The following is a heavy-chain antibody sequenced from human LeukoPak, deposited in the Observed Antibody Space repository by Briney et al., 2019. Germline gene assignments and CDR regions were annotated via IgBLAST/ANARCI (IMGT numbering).Heavy chain of an antibody. Sequence: SGGSLRLSCAASGFTFDDYTMHWVRQAPGKGLEWVSLISWDVGSTYYADSVKGRFTIPRDNSKNSLYLQMNSLRTEDTALYYCAKDRWGYSYGPYYFDYWGQGTLVTVSS. V-gene: IGHV3-43*01. CDR1: GFTFDDYT. CDR2: ISWDVGST. CDR3: AKDRWGYSYGPYYFDY. D-gene: IGHD5-18*01. J-gene: IGHJ4*02.